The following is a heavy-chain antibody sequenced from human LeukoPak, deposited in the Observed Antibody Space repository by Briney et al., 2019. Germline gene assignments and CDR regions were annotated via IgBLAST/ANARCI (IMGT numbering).Heavy chain of an antibody. D-gene: IGHD6-13*01. Sequence: GASVKVSCKASGYTFTSYYMHWVRQAPGQGLEWMGWINPNSGGTNYAQKFQGRVTMTRDTSISTAYMELSRLRSDDTAVYYCARDGQQLLDHDAFDIWGQGTMVTVSS. V-gene: IGHV1-2*02. CDR2: INPNSGGT. CDR3: ARDGQQLLDHDAFDI. J-gene: IGHJ3*02. CDR1: GYTFTSYY.